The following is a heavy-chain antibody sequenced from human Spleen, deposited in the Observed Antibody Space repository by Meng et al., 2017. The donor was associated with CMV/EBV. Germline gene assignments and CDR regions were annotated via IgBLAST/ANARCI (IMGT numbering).Heavy chain of an antibody. J-gene: IGHJ6*02. CDR1: GASIISSSYY. D-gene: IGHD2-15*01. Sequence: SETLSLTCTISGASIISSSYYWGWIRQPPGEGLEWIGSMYYTGSTYYNPSLKSRVTISADTSRIQFSLKLSSVTAADTAVYYCAREIVTYGMDVWGQGTTVTVSS. CDR2: MYYTGST. V-gene: IGHV4-39*07. CDR3: AREIVTYGMDV.